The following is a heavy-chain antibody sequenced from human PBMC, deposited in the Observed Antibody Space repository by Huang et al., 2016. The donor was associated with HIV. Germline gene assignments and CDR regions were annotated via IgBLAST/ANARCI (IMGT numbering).Heavy chain of an antibody. V-gene: IGHV5-51*03. CDR2: IYPLESKS. CDR1: GSSFSIYW. CDR3: AKGRRAFDV. J-gene: IGHJ3*01. Sequence: EVQLVQSGAEVKKPGESLKISCTGSGSSFSIYWIAWVRQMPGKGLEWGGCIYPLESKSTDSPSFEGHVSISVDKSINTVYLHWSSLKASDTAIYYCAKGRRAFDVWGQGTWVTVSS.